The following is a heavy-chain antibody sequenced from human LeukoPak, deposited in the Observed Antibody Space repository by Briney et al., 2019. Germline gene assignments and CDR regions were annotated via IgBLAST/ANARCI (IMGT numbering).Heavy chain of an antibody. CDR3: ARDADYDSSGYYYDY. D-gene: IGHD3-22*01. J-gene: IGHJ4*02. CDR2: ISRNGGST. V-gene: IGHV3-64*01. Sequence: PGGSLRLSCAASGFTFSSYAMHWVRQAPGKGLEYVSAISRNGGSTYYANSVKGRFTISRDNSKNTLYLQMGSLRAEDMAVYYCARDADYDSSGYYYDYWGQGTLVTVSS. CDR1: GFTFSSYA.